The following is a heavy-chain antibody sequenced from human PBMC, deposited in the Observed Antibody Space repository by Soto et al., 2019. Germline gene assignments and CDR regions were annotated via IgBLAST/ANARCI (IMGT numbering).Heavy chain of an antibody. V-gene: IGHV1-69*13. CDR2: IIPIFGTA. CDR1: GDTFSTYA. D-gene: IGHD3-22*01. CDR3: ASPYYYDSSGRATIPPYYFDY. J-gene: IGHJ4*02. Sequence: GASVKVSCNASGDTFSTYAISWVRQAPEQGLEWMREIIPIFGTANYAQKFQGRVTITADESTSTAYMELSSLRSEDTAVYYCASPYYYDSSGRATIPPYYFDYWGQGTLVTVSS.